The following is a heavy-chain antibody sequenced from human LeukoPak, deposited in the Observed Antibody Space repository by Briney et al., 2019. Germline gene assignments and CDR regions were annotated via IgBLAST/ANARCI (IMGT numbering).Heavy chain of an antibody. J-gene: IGHJ4*02. V-gene: IGHV1-18*01. CDR1: GYTFTSYG. CDR2: ISAYNGNT. D-gene: IGHD2-2*01. Sequence: GASVKVSCKASGYTFTSYGTSWVRQAPGQGLEWMGWISAYNGNTNYAQKLQGRVTMTTDTSTSTAYMELRSLRSDDTAVYYCARASSGRVVPAAMGFDYWGQGTLVTVSS. CDR3: ARASSGRVVPAAMGFDY.